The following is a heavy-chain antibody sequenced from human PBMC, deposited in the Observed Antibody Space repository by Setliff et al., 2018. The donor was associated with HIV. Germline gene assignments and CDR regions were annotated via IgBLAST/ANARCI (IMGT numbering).Heavy chain of an antibody. V-gene: IGHV4-61*05. CDR1: GGSINRSPYY. Sequence: PSETLSLTCTVSGGSINRSPYYWGWIRQPPGKGLEWIGHIYTSGNANYNPSLRSRVTISVDTSKNQFSLKVSSVTAADTAIYYCARAPVVSTMYYLGHWGQGTLVTVSS. CDR2: IYTSGNA. CDR3: ARAPVVSTMYYLGH. J-gene: IGHJ4*02. D-gene: IGHD5-12*01.